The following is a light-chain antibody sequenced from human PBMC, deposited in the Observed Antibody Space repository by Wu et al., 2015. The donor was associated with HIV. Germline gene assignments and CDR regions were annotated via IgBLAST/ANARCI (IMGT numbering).Light chain of an antibody. J-gene: IGKJ2*03. CDR1: QSVSSN. Sequence: EIVMTQSPATLSVSPGERAALSCRASQSVSSNLAWYQQKPGQAPRLLIYGASTRATGIPARFSGSGSGTDFTLTISSLQPEDFAVYYCQQDYNLPNSFGQGTKLEIK. V-gene: IGKV3D-15*02. CDR3: QQDYNLPNS. CDR2: GAS.